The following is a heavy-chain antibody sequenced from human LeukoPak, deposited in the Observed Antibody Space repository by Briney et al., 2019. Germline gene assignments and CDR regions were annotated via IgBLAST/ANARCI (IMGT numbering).Heavy chain of an antibody. CDR2: IDPSDSYT. J-gene: IGHJ4*02. V-gene: IGHV5-10-1*01. CDR1: GYSFTSYW. CDR3: ARRPYCSAGSCYGDY. Sequence: GEALEISFKGSGYSFTSYWISWGRQMPGKGVEWMGRIDPSDSYTNYSPSFQGHVTISADKSISTAYLQCSSLKASDTAMYYCARRPYCSAGSCYGDYWGQGTLVTVSS. D-gene: IGHD2-15*01.